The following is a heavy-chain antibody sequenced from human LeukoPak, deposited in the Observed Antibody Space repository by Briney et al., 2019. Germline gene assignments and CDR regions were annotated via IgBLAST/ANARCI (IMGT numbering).Heavy chain of an antibody. CDR1: GGSISSYY. Sequence: SETLSLTCTVSGGSISSYYWSWIRQPPGKGLEWIGYIYYSGSTNYNPSLKSRVTISVDTSKNQFSLRLSSVTAADTAVYYCARLARDRFDYWCQGTLVTVSS. V-gene: IGHV4-59*08. J-gene: IGHJ4*02. CDR2: IYYSGST. CDR3: ARLARDRFDY.